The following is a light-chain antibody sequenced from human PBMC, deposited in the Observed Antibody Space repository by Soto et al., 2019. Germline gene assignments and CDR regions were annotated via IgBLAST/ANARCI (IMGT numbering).Light chain of an antibody. CDR1: SSNIGSNY. J-gene: IGLJ2*01. V-gene: IGLV1-47*01. CDR2: RNN. CDR3: GAWYASLSGVV. Sequence: QSVLTQPPSASGTPGQRVTISCSGSSSNIGSNYVYWYQQLPGTAPKLLIYRNNHRPPGVADRFSGAKSGTSASLAISGLRPADEDDYYCGAWYASLSGVVFGGGTKLTVL.